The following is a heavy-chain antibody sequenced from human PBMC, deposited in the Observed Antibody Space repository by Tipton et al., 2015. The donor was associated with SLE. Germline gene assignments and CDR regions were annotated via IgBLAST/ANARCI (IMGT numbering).Heavy chain of an antibody. CDR1: GNTFAPYA. CDR2: INSKTGTP. Sequence: QVQLVQSGSDLKKPGASVKVSCKASGNTFAPYAINWLRQAPGQGPEWMGWINSKTGTPTYAQGFTGRFVFSFEKSINTAFLQISSLKAADTAVYYCAAGRLGVVRVSAAVYWGQGALVIVSS. CDR3: AAGRLGVVRVSAAVY. D-gene: IGHD3-10*01. V-gene: IGHV7-4-1*02. J-gene: IGHJ4*02.